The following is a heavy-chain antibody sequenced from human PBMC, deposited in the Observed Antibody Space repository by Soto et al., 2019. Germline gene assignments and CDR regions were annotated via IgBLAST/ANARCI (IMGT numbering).Heavy chain of an antibody. CDR3: ARLRWKGDYYYGMDV. D-gene: IGHD4-17*01. CDR2: IYYSGST. Sequence: SETLSLTCTVSGGSISSGDYYWSWIRQPPGKGLEWIGYIYYSGSTYYNPSLKSRVTISVDTSKNQLSLKLSSVTAADTAVYYCARLRWKGDYYYGMDVWGQGTTVTVSS. V-gene: IGHV4-30-4*01. CDR1: GGSISSGDYY. J-gene: IGHJ6*02.